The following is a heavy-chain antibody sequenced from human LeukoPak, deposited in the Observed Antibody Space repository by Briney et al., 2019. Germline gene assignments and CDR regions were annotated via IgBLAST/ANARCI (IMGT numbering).Heavy chain of an antibody. V-gene: IGHV3-23*01. Sequence: PGGSLRLSCAASGFTFSSYAMSWVRQAPGKGLEWVSAISGSGGSTYYADSVKGRFTISRDNSKNTLYLQMNSLRAEDTAVYYCAKDGKYCSGGSCHYYYYYGTDVWGQGTTVTVSS. CDR3: AKDGKYCSGGSCHYYYYYGTDV. D-gene: IGHD2-15*01. J-gene: IGHJ6*02. CDR2: ISGSGGST. CDR1: GFTFSSYA.